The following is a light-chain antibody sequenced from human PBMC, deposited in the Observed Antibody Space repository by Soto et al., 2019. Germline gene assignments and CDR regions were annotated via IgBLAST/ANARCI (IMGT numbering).Light chain of an antibody. V-gene: IGLV2-14*01. J-gene: IGLJ1*01. CDR1: SSDVGGYDY. CDR3: NSYTSSSTHV. Sequence: QSAQTQPASVSGSPGQSITISCTGTSSDVGGYDYVSWFQQHPGQAPKLVIYDVSHRPSGVSIRFSGSKSGNTASLTISGLQAEDEADYYCNSYTSSSTHVFGTGTKVTVL. CDR2: DVS.